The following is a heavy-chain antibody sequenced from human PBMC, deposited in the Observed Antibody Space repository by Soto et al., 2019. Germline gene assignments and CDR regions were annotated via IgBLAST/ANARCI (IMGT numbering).Heavy chain of an antibody. CDR1: GFTFSSYW. J-gene: IGHJ6*02. V-gene: IGHV3-7*05. CDR3: ASHSSGITGYYYYGMDV. CDR2: IKQDGSEK. Sequence: GGSLRLSCAASGFTFSSYWMSWVRQAPGKGLEWVANIKQDGSEKYYVDSVKGRFTISRDNAKNSLYLQMNSLRAEDTAVYYCASHSSGITGYYYYGMDVWGQGTTVTVSS. D-gene: IGHD6-19*01.